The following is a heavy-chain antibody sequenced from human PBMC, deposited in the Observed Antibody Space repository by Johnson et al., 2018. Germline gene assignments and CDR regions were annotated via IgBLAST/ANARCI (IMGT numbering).Heavy chain of an antibody. V-gene: IGHV3-30*18. D-gene: IGHD2-2*01. CDR1: GFTFSLYG. CDR3: AQDPVWVAVVPTAEYFQH. Sequence: QVQLVESGGGVVQPGRSLRLSCAASGFTFSLYGFHWVRQAPGKGLERVALISYDGSNTDYTDSVNGRFTISRDNPENTRDLQMNTLRPDDTGVYYWAQDPVWVAVVPTAEYFQHWGQGTLVTVSS. CDR2: ISYDGSNT. J-gene: IGHJ1*01.